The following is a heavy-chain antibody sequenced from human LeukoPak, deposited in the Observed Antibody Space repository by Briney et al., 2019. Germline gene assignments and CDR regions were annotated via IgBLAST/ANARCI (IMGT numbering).Heavy chain of an antibody. CDR2: ISGSGGST. CDR1: GFTFSSYA. Sequence: GGSLRLSCAASGFTFSSYAMSWVRQAPGKGLEWVSAISGSGGSTYYADSVKGRFTISRDNSRNTLYLQMNSLRAEDTAVYYCAKASVVVVVAAYDYWGQGTLVTVSS. CDR3: AKASVVVVVAAYDY. J-gene: IGHJ4*02. V-gene: IGHV3-23*01. D-gene: IGHD2-15*01.